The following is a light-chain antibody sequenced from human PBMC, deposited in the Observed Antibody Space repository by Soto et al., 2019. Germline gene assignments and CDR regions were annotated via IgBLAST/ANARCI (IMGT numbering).Light chain of an antibody. J-gene: IGKJ4*01. Sequence: EIGLTQSPATLSLSPGERATLSCRASQSVSTYLAWYQQKPGQTPRLLIYDASNRATGIPARFSGSGSGTDFTLTVSSLEPEDFAVYYCQQRSNWPLTFGAGTKVDIK. CDR2: DAS. CDR1: QSVSTY. CDR3: QQRSNWPLT. V-gene: IGKV3-11*01.